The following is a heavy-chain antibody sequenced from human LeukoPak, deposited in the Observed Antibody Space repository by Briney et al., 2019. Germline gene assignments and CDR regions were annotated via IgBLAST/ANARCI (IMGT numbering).Heavy chain of an antibody. CDR1: GFTFSSYG. J-gene: IGHJ6*02. Sequence: PGRSLRLSCAASGFTFSSYGMHWVRQAPGEGLEWVAVISYDGSNKYYADSVKGRFTISRDNSKNTLYLQMNSLRAEDTAVYYCAKGAGTFGYGMDVWGQGTTVTVSS. V-gene: IGHV3-30*18. D-gene: IGHD1-1*01. CDR3: AKGAGTFGYGMDV. CDR2: ISYDGSNK.